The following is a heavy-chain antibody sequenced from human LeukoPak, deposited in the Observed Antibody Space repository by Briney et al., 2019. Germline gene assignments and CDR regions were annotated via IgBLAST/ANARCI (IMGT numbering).Heavy chain of an antibody. D-gene: IGHD3-22*01. Sequence: GGSLSLSCAASGFPFSSYSMNWVRQAPGKGLEWVSYISSSGSTIYYADPVKGRFTISRDNAENSLYLQMNSLRAGDTAVYYCARGRLNSYYYDSSGYSGSYFDYWGQGTLVTVSS. CDR3: ARGRLNSYYYDSSGYSGSYFDY. V-gene: IGHV3-48*04. J-gene: IGHJ4*02. CDR1: GFPFSSYS. CDR2: ISSSGSTI.